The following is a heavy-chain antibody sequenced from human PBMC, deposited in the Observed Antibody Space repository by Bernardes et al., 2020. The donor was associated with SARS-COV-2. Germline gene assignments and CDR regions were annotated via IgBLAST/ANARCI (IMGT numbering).Heavy chain of an antibody. CDR3: TAGPNWFDF. CDR1: GVTFSTSA. J-gene: IGHJ4*02. Sequence: SVKVSCKASGVTFSTSAVHWVRQARGQRLEWVGWVSVDNGETHYALEFEDRVIINWDISTRTAYMELRSLRSGDTAFYYCTAGPNWFDFWGQGALVTVSS. CDR2: VSVDNGET. V-gene: IGHV1-58*01. D-gene: IGHD2-8*01.